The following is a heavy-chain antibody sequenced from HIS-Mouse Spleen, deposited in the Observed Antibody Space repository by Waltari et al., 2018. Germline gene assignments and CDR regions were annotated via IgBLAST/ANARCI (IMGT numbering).Heavy chain of an antibody. Sequence: QVQLVESGGGVVQPGRSRRLSCAASGFTFSSYGMHWVRQAPGKGLEWVAVISYDGSNKYYADSVKGRFTISRDNSKNTLYLQMNSLRAEDTAVYYCAKGGTGTTFAFDIWGQGTMVTVSS. D-gene: IGHD1-1*01. V-gene: IGHV3-30*18. CDR1: GFTFSSYG. J-gene: IGHJ3*02. CDR2: ISYDGSNK. CDR3: AKGGTGTTFAFDI.